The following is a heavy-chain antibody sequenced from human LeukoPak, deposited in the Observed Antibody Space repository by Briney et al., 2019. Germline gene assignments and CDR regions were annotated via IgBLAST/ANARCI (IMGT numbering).Heavy chain of an antibody. CDR3: ARLHYCTNGVCYDGGYNWFDP. CDR1: GYTFTGYY. Sequence: GASVKVSCKASGYTFTGYYMHWVRQAPGQGLEWMGWINPNSGGTNYAQKFQGRVTMTRDTSISTAYMELSRLRSDDTAAYYCARLHYCTNGVCYDGGYNWFDPWGQGTLVTVSS. D-gene: IGHD2-8*01. CDR2: INPNSGGT. J-gene: IGHJ5*02. V-gene: IGHV1-2*02.